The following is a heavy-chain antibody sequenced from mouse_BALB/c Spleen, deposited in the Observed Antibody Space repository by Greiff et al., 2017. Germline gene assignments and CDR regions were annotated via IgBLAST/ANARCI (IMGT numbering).Heavy chain of an antibody. V-gene: IGHV1-7*01. CDR3: AREEDYYGSRSHFAY. CDR2: INPSTDYT. CDR1: GYTFTNYW. Sequence: QVQLQQSGAELAKPGASVKMSCKASGYTFTNYWMHWVKQRPGQGLEWIGYINPSTDYTEYYQNFKDKATLTADKSSSTAYMQLNSLTSEDSAVYYCAREEDYYGSRSHFAYWGQGTLVTVSA. J-gene: IGHJ3*01. D-gene: IGHD1-1*01.